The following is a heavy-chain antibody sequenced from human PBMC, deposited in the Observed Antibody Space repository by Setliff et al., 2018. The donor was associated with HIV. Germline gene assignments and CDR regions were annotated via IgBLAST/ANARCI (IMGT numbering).Heavy chain of an antibody. D-gene: IGHD1-26*01. V-gene: IGHV4-39*07. CDR2: IYYSGST. Sequence: SDTLSLTCTVSGGSISSSSYYWGWLRQPPGKGLEWIGSIYYSGSTYYNPSLKSRVIISVDTSKNQFSLKLSSVTAADTAVYYCARGARALGGDAFDIWGQGTMVTVSS. J-gene: IGHJ3*02. CDR1: GGSISSSSYY. CDR3: ARGARALGGDAFDI.